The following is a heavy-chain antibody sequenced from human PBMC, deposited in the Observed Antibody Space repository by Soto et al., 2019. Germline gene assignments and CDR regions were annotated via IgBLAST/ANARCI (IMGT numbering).Heavy chain of an antibody. D-gene: IGHD2-8*01. J-gene: IGHJ6*02. CDR2: IIPISGTT. CDR1: GDVFRSYG. CDR3: ARVRCFNGLCHTADYGMDV. V-gene: IGHV1-69*01. Sequence: VSCKASGDVFRSYGINWVRQAPGQGLEWMGVIIPISGTTNYAQKFQGRVAITADESTDTVYMELSRLRSEDTAVYFCARVRCFNGLCHTADYGMDVWGQGXTVTVSS.